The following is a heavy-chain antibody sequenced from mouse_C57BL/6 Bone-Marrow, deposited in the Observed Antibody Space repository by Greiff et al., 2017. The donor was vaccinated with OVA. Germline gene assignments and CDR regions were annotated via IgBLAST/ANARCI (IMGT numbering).Heavy chain of an antibody. CDR3: ATRVYDYGGGYFDY. Sequence: QVQLQQPGAELVKPGASVKLSCKASGYTFTSYWMQWVKQRPGQGLEWIGEIDPSDSYTNYNQKFKGKATLTVDTSSSTAYMQLSSLTSEDSSVYYCATRVYDYGGGYFDYWGQGTTLTVSS. CDR2: IDPSDSYT. CDR1: GYTFTSYW. V-gene: IGHV1-50*01. J-gene: IGHJ2*01. D-gene: IGHD2-4*01.